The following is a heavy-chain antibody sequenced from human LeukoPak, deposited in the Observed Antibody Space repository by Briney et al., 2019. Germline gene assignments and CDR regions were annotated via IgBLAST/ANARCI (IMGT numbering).Heavy chain of an antibody. D-gene: IGHD1-26*01. J-gene: IGHJ4*02. CDR2: ISYDGSNK. Sequence: PGGSLRLSCAASGFTFSSYAMHWVRQAPGKGLEWVAVISYDGSNKYYADSVKGRFTISRDNSKNTLYLQMNSLRAEDTAVYYCARDRKWELLGYFDYWGQGILVTVSS. V-gene: IGHV3-30-3*01. CDR3: ARDRKWELLGYFDY. CDR1: GFTFSSYA.